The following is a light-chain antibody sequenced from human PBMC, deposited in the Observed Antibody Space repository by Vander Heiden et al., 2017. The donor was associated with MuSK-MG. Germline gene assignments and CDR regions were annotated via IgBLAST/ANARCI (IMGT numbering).Light chain of an antibody. CDR1: NIGTKG. CDR3: HVWDSATDRAV. CDR2: DDN. Sequence: YVLTQLPPVAVAPGQTATNPCWGNNIGTKGVHWYRQSPGQAPLLVVFDDNNRPSGIPDRISGSNSGNTAILTIRRVEAGDEADYYCHVWDSATDRAVFGGGTKVTVL. J-gene: IGLJ2*01. V-gene: IGLV3-21*02.